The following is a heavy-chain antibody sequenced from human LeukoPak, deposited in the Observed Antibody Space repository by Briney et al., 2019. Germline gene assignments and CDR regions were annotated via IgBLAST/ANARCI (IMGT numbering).Heavy chain of an antibody. V-gene: IGHV3-23*01. CDR2: VSGNGGSS. D-gene: IGHD3-16*01. CDR3: AKRKEGGFDY. Sequence: GGTLRLSCAASGFTFSNYGMSWVRQAPGKGLEWVSAVSGNGGSSFYADSVKGRFTISRDNSKNTLYLQMNSLRAEDTAVYYCAKRKEGGFDYWGQGTLVTVSS. CDR1: GFTFSNYG. J-gene: IGHJ4*02.